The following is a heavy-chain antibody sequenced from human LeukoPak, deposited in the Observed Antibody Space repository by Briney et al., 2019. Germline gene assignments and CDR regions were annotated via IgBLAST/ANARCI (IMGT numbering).Heavy chain of an antibody. CDR1: GGTFSSYA. J-gene: IGHJ4*02. CDR3: ARRGSLQYDFWSGRYYFDY. V-gene: IGHV1-69*04. D-gene: IGHD3-3*01. CDR2: IIPILGIA. Sequence: GASVKVSCKASGGTFSSYAISWVRQAPGQGLEWMGRIIPILGIANYAQKFQGRVTITADKSTSTAYMELSSLRSEDTAVYYCARRGSLQYDFWSGRYYFDYWGQGTLVTVSS.